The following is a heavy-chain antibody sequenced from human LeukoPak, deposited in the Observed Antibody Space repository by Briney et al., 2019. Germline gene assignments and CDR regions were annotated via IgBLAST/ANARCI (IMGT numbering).Heavy chain of an antibody. D-gene: IGHD1-26*01. CDR3: ASSSVTWEPKPRDDY. Sequence: ASVKVSCKASGYSIDHYAISWVRQAPGQGLEWMGWSSAYSDDTDYAQRFQGRVTMTTDTTTNTAYLELRNLRSDDTAVYFCASSSVTWEPKPRDDYWGQGTLVTVSS. CDR1: GYSIDHYA. V-gene: IGHV1-18*01. J-gene: IGHJ4*02. CDR2: SSAYSDDT.